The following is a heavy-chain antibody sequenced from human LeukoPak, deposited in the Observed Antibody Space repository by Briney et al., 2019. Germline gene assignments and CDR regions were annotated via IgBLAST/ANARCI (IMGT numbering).Heavy chain of an antibody. CDR1: GFTFSSYS. CDR3: ARVMYSSGWNDY. D-gene: IGHD6-19*01. J-gene: IGHJ4*02. V-gene: IGHV3-21*01. Sequence: GGSLGLSCAASGFTFSSYSMNWVRQAPGKGLEWVSSISSSSSYIYYADSVKGRFTISRDNAKNSLYLQMNSLRAEDTAVYYCARVMYSSGWNDYWGQGTLVTVSS. CDR2: ISSSSSYI.